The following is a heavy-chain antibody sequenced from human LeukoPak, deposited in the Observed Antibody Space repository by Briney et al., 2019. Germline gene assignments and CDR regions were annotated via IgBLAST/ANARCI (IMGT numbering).Heavy chain of an antibody. CDR3: AKGSGWYV. CDR1: GFTFSSSS. CDR2: ISGSGGST. Sequence: GGSLRLSCAASGFTFSSSSMRWVRQAPGKGLEWVSVISGSGGSTDYADSVKGRFTISRDNSRNTLYLQIDSLRAEDTAVYYCAKGSGWYVWGQGTLVTVSS. D-gene: IGHD6-19*01. J-gene: IGHJ4*02. V-gene: IGHV3-23*01.